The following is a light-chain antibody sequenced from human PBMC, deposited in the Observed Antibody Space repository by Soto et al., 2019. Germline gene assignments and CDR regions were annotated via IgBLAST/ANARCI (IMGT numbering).Light chain of an antibody. CDR2: GNS. Sequence: QSVLTQPPSVSGAPGQRVTISCTGSSSKIGAGYDVHWYQQLPGTAPKLLIYGNSNRPSGVPDRFSGSKSGTSASLAITALQAEDEADYYCQSYDSSLSANYVFGTGTKVXVL. J-gene: IGLJ1*01. CDR3: QSYDSSLSANYV. CDR1: SSKIGAGYD. V-gene: IGLV1-40*01.